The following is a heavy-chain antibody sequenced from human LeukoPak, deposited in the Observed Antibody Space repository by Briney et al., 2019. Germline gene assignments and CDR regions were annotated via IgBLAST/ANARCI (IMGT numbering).Heavy chain of an antibody. V-gene: IGHV3-23*01. D-gene: IGHD3-3*01. Sequence: GGSLRLSCAASGFTFSSYAMSWVRQAPGKGLEWVSAISGSGGSTYYADSVKGRFTISRDNSKNTLYLQMNSLRAEDTAVYYCAKIPGTYHDFWSGYYRDDADYFDYWGQGTLVTVSS. CDR2: ISGSGGST. CDR3: AKIPGTYHDFWSGYYRDDADYFDY. J-gene: IGHJ4*02. CDR1: GFTFSSYA.